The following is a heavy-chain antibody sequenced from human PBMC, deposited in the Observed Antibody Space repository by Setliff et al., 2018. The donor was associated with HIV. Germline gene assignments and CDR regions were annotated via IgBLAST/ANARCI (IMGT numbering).Heavy chain of an antibody. CDR1: GGSISSHY. J-gene: IGHJ6*03. Sequence: SETLSLTCTVSGGSISSHYWGWIRQPPGKGLEWIGHIYTSGSTNYNPSLKSRVTMSVGTSKNQFSLKLSSVTAADTAVYYRARCYYNFWSGYPLDYMDVWGKGTTVTVSS. CDR2: IYTSGST. CDR3: ARCYYNFWSGYPLDYMDV. D-gene: IGHD3-3*01. V-gene: IGHV4-4*08.